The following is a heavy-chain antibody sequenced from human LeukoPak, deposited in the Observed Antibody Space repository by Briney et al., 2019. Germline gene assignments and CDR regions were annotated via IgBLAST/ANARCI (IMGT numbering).Heavy chain of an antibody. CDR1: GITFTSYA. CDR3: AKGVPDGGNFDY. Sequence: PGGSLRLFCAASGITFTSYAMSWVRQDPGQGLEWVSAVSGSGASTYYADSVKGRFTISRDNSKNTPYLQMNSLRAEDTAVYYCAKGVPDGGNFDYWVQGTLVTVSS. J-gene: IGHJ4*02. CDR2: VSGSGAST. D-gene: IGHD3-16*01. V-gene: IGHV3-23*01.